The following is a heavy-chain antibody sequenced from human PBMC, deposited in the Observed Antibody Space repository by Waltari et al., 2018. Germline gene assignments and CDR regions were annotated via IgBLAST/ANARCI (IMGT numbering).Heavy chain of an antibody. D-gene: IGHD2-15*01. J-gene: IGHJ5*02. V-gene: IGHV5-51*03. Sequence: EVQLVQSGAEVKKPGESLKISCKGSGYGCTSYWIGWVRQMHGKGLEWMGIIYPGDSDTRYSPSFQGQVTISADKSISTAYLQWSSLKASDTAMYYCARGGDCSGGSCYSGWFDPWGQGTLVTVSS. CDR1: GYGCTSYW. CDR3: ARGGDCSGGSCYSGWFDP. CDR2: IYPGDSDT.